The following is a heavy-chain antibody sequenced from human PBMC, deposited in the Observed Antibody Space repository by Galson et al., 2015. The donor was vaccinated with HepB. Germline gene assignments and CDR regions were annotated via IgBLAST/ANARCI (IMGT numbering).Heavy chain of an antibody. Sequence: SVKVSCKASGYTFTNYYIHWVRQAPGQGLEWVGWINTDTGNPTYAQAFTGRFVFSLDTSVTTAYLQISSLKAEDTAVYYCARTPYYGSGNYYNAWFDPWGQGTLVTVSS. V-gene: IGHV7-4-1*02. J-gene: IGHJ5*02. CDR2: INTDTGNP. CDR1: GYTFTNYY. CDR3: ARTPYYGSGNYYNAWFDP. D-gene: IGHD3-10*01.